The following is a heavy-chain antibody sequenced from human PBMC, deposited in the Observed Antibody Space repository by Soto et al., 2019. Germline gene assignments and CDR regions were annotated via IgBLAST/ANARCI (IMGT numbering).Heavy chain of an antibody. Sequence: QVQLQESGPGLVKPSETLSLTCTISGGPMSNYYCSWFRQPPGQGLEWIGYMGYNGYTSYNPSLRERVTISLDKSKDQFSLNLRSGPAAYTAPYYCARQGFGELHGLVDVWGQGTTVTVSS. CDR3: ARQGFGELHGLVDV. CDR1: GGPMSNYY. D-gene: IGHD3-10*01. V-gene: IGHV4-59*08. J-gene: IGHJ6*02. CDR2: MGYNGYT.